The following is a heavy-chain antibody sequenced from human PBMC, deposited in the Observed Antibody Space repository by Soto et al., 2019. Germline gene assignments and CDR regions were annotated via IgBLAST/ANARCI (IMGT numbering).Heavy chain of an antibody. CDR1: GYTFTGHY. CDR2: IGPASGDK. D-gene: IGHD2-2*01. V-gene: IGHV1-2*02. Sequence: ASVKVSCKASGYTFTGHYIHWVRQAPGQGPEWMGEIGPASGDKRYAKKFQGRVTMTRDTSITTVYMELNNLSPDDTAVYYCGRGRSGQLVVFYWGQGTPVTVSS. J-gene: IGHJ4*02. CDR3: GRGRSGQLVVFY.